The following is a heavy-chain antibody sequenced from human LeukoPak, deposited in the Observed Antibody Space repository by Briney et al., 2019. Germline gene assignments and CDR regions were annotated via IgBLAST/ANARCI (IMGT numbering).Heavy chain of an antibody. J-gene: IGHJ3*02. CDR2: IYDTYNR. CDR1: GFTVSSNY. CDR3: VRSRNLLTGYGPDRVAFDI. D-gene: IGHD3-9*01. V-gene: IGHV3-66*01. Sequence: GGSLRLSCAASGFTVSSNYMAWVRQAPGQGLEWLSVIYDTYNRFYADSVKGRFTISRDNSKNTLNLQMNNLRGEDTAIYYDVRSRNLLTGYGPDRVAFDIWGQGTMVTVSS.